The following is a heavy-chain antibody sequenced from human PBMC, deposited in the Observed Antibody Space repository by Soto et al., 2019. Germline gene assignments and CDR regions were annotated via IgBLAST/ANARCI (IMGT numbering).Heavy chain of an antibody. CDR2: ISGSGGST. CDR3: AKDSRYDLAFDY. V-gene: IGHV3-23*01. J-gene: IGHJ4*02. CDR1: GFTFSSYA. D-gene: IGHD3-3*01. Sequence: GGSLRLSCAASGFTFSSYAMSWVRQAPGKGLEWVSAISGSGGSTYCADSVKGRFTISRDNSKNTLYLQMNSLRAEDTAVYYCAKDSRYDLAFDYWGQGTLITVSS.